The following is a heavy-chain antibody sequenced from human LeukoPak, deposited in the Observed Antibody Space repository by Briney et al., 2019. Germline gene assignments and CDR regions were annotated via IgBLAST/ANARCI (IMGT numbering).Heavy chain of an antibody. D-gene: IGHD4-17*01. CDR1: GLTVSSNH. Sequence: GGSLRLSCAVSGLTVSSNHMIWVRQAPGKGLEWVSIIYIAGSTFYPDSVKGRFTISRDNSKNTLCLQMNSLRAEDTAVYYCARAGRCGLYNDYGACFDYWGQGTLVTVSS. V-gene: IGHV3-53*01. CDR3: ARAGRCGLYNDYGACFDY. J-gene: IGHJ4*02. CDR2: IYIAGST.